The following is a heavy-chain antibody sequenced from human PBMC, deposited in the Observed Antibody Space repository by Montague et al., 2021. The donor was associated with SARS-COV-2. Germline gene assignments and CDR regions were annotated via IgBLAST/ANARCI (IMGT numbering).Heavy chain of an antibody. J-gene: IGHJ6*02. Sequence: SLRLSCAASGFTFSDYYMSWIRQAPGKGLEWVSYISSSSSYTNYADSVKGRFTISRDNAKNSLYLQMNSLRAEDTAVYCCAASYGYYYGMDVWGQGTTVTVSS. V-gene: IGHV3-11*03. CDR3: AASYGYYYGMDV. D-gene: IGHD4-17*01. CDR2: ISSSSSYT. CDR1: GFTFSDYY.